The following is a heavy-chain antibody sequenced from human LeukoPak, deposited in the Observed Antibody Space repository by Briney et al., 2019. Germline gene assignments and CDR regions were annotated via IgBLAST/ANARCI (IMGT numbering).Heavy chain of an antibody. V-gene: IGHV3-7*01. D-gene: IGHD2-21*01. CDR3: ARDRDWYTFDY. J-gene: IGHJ4*02. CDR1: GLTFSNYA. CDR2: IKQDGSEK. Sequence: GGSLRLSCAASGLTFSNYAMHWVRQAPGKGLEWVANIKQDGSEKYYVDSVKGRFTISRDNAKNSLYLQMNSLRADDTAVYYCARDRDWYTFDYWGQGALVTVSS.